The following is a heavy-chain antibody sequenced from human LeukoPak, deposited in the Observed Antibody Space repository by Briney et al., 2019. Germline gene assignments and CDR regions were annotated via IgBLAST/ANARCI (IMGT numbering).Heavy chain of an antibody. J-gene: IGHJ3*02. D-gene: IGHD4-23*01. CDR2: IIPIFGTA. CDR3: ARDRTEDYGGNGAFDI. CDR1: GGTFSSYA. Sequence: ASVKVSCKASGGTFSSYAISWVRQAPGQGLEWMGGIIPIFGTANYAQKFQGRVTITADESTSTAYMELSSLRSEDTAVYYCARDRTEDYGGNGAFDIWGQGQWSPSLQ. V-gene: IGHV1-69*13.